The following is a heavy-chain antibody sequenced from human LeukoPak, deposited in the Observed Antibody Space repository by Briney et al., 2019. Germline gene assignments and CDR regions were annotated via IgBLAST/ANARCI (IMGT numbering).Heavy chain of an antibody. Sequence: GGSLRLSCAASGFTFSSHAMNWVRQAPGKGLMWDSHIINDGSYTTYADSVKGRFTISRDNAKNTVYLQMNSLRAEDTAVYYCATDDKYAPSSWGQGTLVTVSS. D-gene: IGHD2-2*01. J-gene: IGHJ5*02. V-gene: IGHV3-74*01. CDR3: ATDDKYAPSS. CDR2: IINDGSYT. CDR1: GFTFSSHA.